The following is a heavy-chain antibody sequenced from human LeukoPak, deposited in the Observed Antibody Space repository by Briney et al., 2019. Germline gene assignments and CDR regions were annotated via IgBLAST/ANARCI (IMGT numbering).Heavy chain of an antibody. Sequence: GGSLRLSCAASDFTFSTFTMHWVRQAPGKGLDLVSSVSSSSRTINYADSVQGRSTVSRDNANNSMYLQINDLRREDTAVYYCARGSPRGGLDSWGQGTLVTVSS. D-gene: IGHD1-14*01. CDR2: VSSSSRTI. J-gene: IGHJ4*02. V-gene: IGHV3-48*01. CDR1: DFTFSTFT. CDR3: ARGSPRGGLDS.